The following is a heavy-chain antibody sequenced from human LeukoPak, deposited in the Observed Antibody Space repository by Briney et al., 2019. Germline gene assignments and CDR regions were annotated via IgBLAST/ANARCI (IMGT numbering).Heavy chain of an antibody. J-gene: IGHJ4*02. CDR1: GFPFSSYS. CDR2: LSYDGSIK. V-gene: IGHV3-30*01. CDR3: ARGVSTWYRIDY. Sequence: PGRSLRLSCAASGFPFSSYSFHWVRQAPGKGLEWVALLSYDGSIKHYADSVKGRFTLSRDNSKSTVYLQMDSLRADDTAVYYGARGVSTWYRIDYWGQGTLVTVSS. D-gene: IGHD6-13*01.